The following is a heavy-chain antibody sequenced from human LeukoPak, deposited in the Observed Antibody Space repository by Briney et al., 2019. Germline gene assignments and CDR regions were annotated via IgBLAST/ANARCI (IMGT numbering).Heavy chain of an antibody. V-gene: IGHV4-34*01. CDR2: INHSGST. CDR1: GGSFSGYY. J-gene: IGHJ6*03. Sequence: SETLSLTCAVYGGSFSGYYWSWIRQPPGKGLEWIGEINHSGSTNYNPSLKSRVTISVDTSKNQFSLKLSSVTAADTAVYYCARGRYYCGSGPYMDVWGKGTTVTVSS. D-gene: IGHD3-10*01. CDR3: ARGRYYCGSGPYMDV.